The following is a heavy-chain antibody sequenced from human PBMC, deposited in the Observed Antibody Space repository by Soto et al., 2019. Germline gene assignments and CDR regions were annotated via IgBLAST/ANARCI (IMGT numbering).Heavy chain of an antibody. D-gene: IGHD3-10*01. Sequence: KTSETLSLTCTVSGGSISNYFWHWIRQPPGKGLEWIGYIYYSGSTNYNPSLKSRVTISVDTSKNQFSLKLSSVTAADTAVYYCAASGSNGQFDFWAQGTLVTVSS. CDR3: AASGSNGQFDF. J-gene: IGHJ4*02. V-gene: IGHV4-59*01. CDR1: GGSISNYF. CDR2: IYYSGST.